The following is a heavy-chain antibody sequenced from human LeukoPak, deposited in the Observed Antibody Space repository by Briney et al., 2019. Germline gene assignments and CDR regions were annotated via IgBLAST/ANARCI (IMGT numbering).Heavy chain of an antibody. CDR3: ARVGYCSGGSCYYFDY. CDR2: IYYSGST. J-gene: IGHJ4*02. Sequence: SETLSLTCTVSGGSIISDNYYWSWIRQPPGKGLEWIGYIYYSGSTYYNPSLKSRVTISVDTSKNQFSLKLSSVTAADTAVYYCARVGYCSGGSCYYFDYWGQGTLVTVSS. V-gene: IGHV4-30-4*08. CDR1: GGSIISDNYY. D-gene: IGHD2-15*01.